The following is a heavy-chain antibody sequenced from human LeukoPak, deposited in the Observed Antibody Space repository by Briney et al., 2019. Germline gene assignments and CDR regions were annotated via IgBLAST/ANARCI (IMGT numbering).Heavy chain of an antibody. D-gene: IGHD6-19*01. CDR1: GYTFTSYG. V-gene: IGHV1-18*01. CDR2: ISAYNGNT. CDR3: ARDRWLVKGSAFDI. Sequence: ASVKVSCKTSGYTFTSYGISWVRQAPGQGLEWMGWISAYNGNTNYAQKLQGRVTMTTDTSTSTAYMELRSLRSDDTAVYYCARDRWLVKGSAFDIWGQGTMVTVSS. J-gene: IGHJ3*02.